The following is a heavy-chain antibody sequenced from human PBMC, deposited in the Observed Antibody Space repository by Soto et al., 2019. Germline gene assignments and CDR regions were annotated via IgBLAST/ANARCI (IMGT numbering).Heavy chain of an antibody. CDR3: ARGVYYDFWSGYSYGMDV. D-gene: IGHD3-3*01. CDR2: INHSGST. CDR1: GGSFSGYY. Sequence: PSETLSLTCAVYGGSFSGYYWSWIRQPPGKGLEWIGEINHSGSTNYNPSLKSRVTISVDTSKNQFSLKLSSVTAADTAVYYCARGVYYDFWSGYSYGMDVWGQGTTVTAP. V-gene: IGHV4-34*01. J-gene: IGHJ6*02.